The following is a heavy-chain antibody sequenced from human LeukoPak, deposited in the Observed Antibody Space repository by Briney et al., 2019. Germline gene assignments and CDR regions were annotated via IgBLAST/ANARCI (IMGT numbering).Heavy chain of an antibody. Sequence: ASVKVSCKASGYTFTSYYMHWVRQAPGQGLEWMGIINPSGGSTSYAQKFQGRVTMTRDMSTSTVYMELSSLRVEDTAVYFCAKEEFFEWFADYRADFWGQGTLVAVSS. J-gene: IGHJ4*02. CDR2: INPSGGST. D-gene: IGHD3-10*01. CDR1: GYTFTSYY. CDR3: AKEEFFEWFADYRADF. V-gene: IGHV1-46*01.